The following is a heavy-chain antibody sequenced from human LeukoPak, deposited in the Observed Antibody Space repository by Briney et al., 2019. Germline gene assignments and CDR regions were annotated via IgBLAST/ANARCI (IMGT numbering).Heavy chain of an antibody. V-gene: IGHV4-34*01. Sequence: PSETLSLTCAVYGGSFSGYYWSWIRQPPGKGLEWIGEINHSGSTNYNPSLKSRVTISVDTSKNQFSLKLSSVTAADMAVYYCARDPSFFLYSSSGFDPWGQGTLVTVSS. CDR3: ARDPSFFLYSSSGFDP. J-gene: IGHJ5*02. CDR1: GGSFSGYY. CDR2: INHSGST. D-gene: IGHD6-6*01.